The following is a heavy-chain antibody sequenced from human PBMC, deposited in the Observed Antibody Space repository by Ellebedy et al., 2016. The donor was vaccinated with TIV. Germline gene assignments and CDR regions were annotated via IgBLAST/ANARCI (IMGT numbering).Heavy chain of an antibody. CDR1: GYTFTSYG. V-gene: IGHV1-18*01. D-gene: IGHD6-19*01. CDR2: ISAYNGNT. Sequence: AASVKVSCKASGYTFTSYGISWVRQAPGQGLEWMGWISAYNGNTNYAQKLQGRVTMTTDTSTSTAYMELRSLRPDDTAVYYCARWEYSSGWPQFDYWGQGTLVTVSS. J-gene: IGHJ4*02. CDR3: ARWEYSSGWPQFDY.